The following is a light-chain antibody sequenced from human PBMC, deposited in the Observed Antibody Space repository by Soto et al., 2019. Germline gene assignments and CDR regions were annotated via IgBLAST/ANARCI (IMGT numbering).Light chain of an antibody. Sequence: VITQSTATLSLSPGERATLSCRSNQTLSSNLAWYQQEPGQAPRLLIYGASTRATGIPARLIGSGSGTEFTLTISSRQCEDFTVYYCQAYKNWVATFGGGAKVDI. CDR3: QAYKNWVAT. CDR2: GAS. CDR1: QTLSSN. J-gene: IGKJ4*01. V-gene: IGKV3-15*01.